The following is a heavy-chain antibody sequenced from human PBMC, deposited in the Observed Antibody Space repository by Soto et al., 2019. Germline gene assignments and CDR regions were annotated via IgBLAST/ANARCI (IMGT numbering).Heavy chain of an antibody. Sequence: QVQLQESGPGLVKPSETLSLTCTVSGGSVSSGSYYWSWIRQPPGKGLEWIGYIYYSGSTNYNPSLKSRFTISVDTSKNQFSLKLSSVTAADTAVYYCARDRFMAAAGTYYYYYGMDVWGQGTTVTVSS. CDR2: IYYSGST. CDR3: ARDRFMAAAGTYYYYYGMDV. D-gene: IGHD6-13*01. V-gene: IGHV4-61*01. J-gene: IGHJ6*02. CDR1: GGSVSSGSYY.